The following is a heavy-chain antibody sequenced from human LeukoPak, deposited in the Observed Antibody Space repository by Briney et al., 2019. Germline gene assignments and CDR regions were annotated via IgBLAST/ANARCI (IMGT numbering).Heavy chain of an antibody. V-gene: IGHV3-74*01. CDR2: INSDGSST. J-gene: IGHJ3*02. CDR1: GFTSSSYW. Sequence: GGSLRLSCAASGFTSSSYWMHWVRQAPGKGLVWVSRINSDGSSTSYADSVKGRFTISRDNAKNTLYLQMNSLRAEDTAVYYCARVPQWLDAFDIWGQGTMVTVSS. D-gene: IGHD5-24*01. CDR3: ARVPQWLDAFDI.